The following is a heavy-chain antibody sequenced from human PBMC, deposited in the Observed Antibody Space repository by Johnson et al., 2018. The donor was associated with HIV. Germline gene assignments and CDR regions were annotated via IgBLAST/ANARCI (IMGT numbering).Heavy chain of an antibody. J-gene: IGHJ3*02. CDR1: GFTFRSYA. V-gene: IGHV3-30-3*01. D-gene: IGHD6-13*01. CDR3: ARAKRLAAAGTYDAFDI. Sequence: QVQLVESGGGVVQPGRSLRLSCAASGFTFRSYAMHWVRQAPGKGLEWVAVISYDGSNKYYADSVKGRFTISRDNSKNTLYLQMNSLRAEDTAVYYCARAKRLAAAGTYDAFDIWGRGTMVTVSS. CDR2: ISYDGSNK.